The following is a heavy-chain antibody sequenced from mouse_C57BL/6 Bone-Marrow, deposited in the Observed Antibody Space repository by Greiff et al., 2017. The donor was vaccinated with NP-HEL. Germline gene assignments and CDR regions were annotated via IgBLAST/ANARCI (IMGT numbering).Heavy chain of an antibody. CDR1: GFTFSSYG. Sequence: EVKLVESGGDLVKPGGSLKLSCAASGFTFSSYGMSWVRQTPDQRLEWVATISSGGSYTYYPDSVKGRFTISRDNAKNTLYLQMSSLKSEDTAMYYCARERLYDGRSYLYFDYWGQGTTLTVSS. CDR2: ISSGGSYT. V-gene: IGHV5-6*02. J-gene: IGHJ2*01. D-gene: IGHD1-1*01. CDR3: ARERLYDGRSYLYFDY.